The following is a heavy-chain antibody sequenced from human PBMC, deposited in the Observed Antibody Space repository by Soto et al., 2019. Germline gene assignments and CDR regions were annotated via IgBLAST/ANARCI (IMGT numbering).Heavy chain of an antibody. CDR2: IYYSGST. CDR3: ATNGGASGSNNWFDP. D-gene: IGHD3-16*01. J-gene: IGHJ5*02. V-gene: IGHV4-59*01. CDR1: GGSISSYY. Sequence: SETLSLTCTVSGGSISSYYWSWIRQPPGKGLEWIGYIYYSGSTNYNPSLKSRVTISIDASRNQFSLKLSSVTAADTAVYYCATNGGASGSNNWFDPWGQGALVTVSS.